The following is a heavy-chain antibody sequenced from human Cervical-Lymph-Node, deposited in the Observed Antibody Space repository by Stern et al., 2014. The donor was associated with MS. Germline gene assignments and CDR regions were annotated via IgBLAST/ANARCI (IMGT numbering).Heavy chain of an antibody. CDR1: GYSFTAYF. D-gene: IGHD1-26*01. V-gene: IGHV1-2*02. Sequence: VQLVESGAEVKKPGASAKGSCKASGYSFTAYFIHWVRQAPGQGLEWMGWISTDTGGANYAQRFQGRVTMTRDTSISTTYMELSRLRSDDTAVYYCARDRGSHSDYWGQGTLVTVSS. CDR3: ARDRGSHSDY. CDR2: ISTDTGGA. J-gene: IGHJ4*02.